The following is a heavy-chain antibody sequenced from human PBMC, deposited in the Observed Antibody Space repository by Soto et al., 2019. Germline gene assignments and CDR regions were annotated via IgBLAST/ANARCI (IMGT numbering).Heavy chain of an antibody. CDR2: IWPDDSDI. V-gene: IGHV5-51*01. Sequence: EVQLVQSEAEVKKPGESLKISCKGSGYSFTSHWIGWVRQMPGKGLEWMGIIWPDDSDIRYSPSFQGQVTISADKSISTAYLQWSSLKASDAAIYYCARQLAGGDGRKYMDVWGKGTTVTVSS. CDR1: GYSFTSHW. J-gene: IGHJ6*03. CDR3: ARQLAGGDGRKYMDV. D-gene: IGHD3-16*01.